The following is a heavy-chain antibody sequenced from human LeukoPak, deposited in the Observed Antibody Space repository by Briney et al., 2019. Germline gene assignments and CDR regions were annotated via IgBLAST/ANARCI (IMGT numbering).Heavy chain of an antibody. CDR3: ARRRDGYNFGSFYFDY. CDR2: IFHTGST. V-gene: IGHV4-38-2*02. Sequence: PSETLSLTCTVSGYSISDGNYWGWIRQPPGKGLEWIGSIFHTGSTYDNPSLKSRVTTSVDTSKNQFSLSLNSVTAADTAVYYCARRRDGYNFGSFYFDYWGQGIVVTVSS. CDR1: GYSISDGNY. D-gene: IGHD5-24*01. J-gene: IGHJ4*02.